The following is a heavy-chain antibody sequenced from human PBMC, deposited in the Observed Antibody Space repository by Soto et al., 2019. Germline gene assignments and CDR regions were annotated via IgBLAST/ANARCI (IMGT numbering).Heavy chain of an antibody. CDR1: GGSISSGGYS. J-gene: IGHJ4*02. V-gene: IGHV4-39*01. CDR3: ARHYAVVLYHFDY. CDR2: IYYSGST. Sequence: SETLSLTCAVSGGSISSGGYSWGWIRQPPGKGLEWIGSIYYSGSTYYNPSLKGRVTTSVDTSKNQFSLKLSSVTAADTAVYYCARHYAVVLYHFDYWGLGTLVTVSS. D-gene: IGHD2-15*01.